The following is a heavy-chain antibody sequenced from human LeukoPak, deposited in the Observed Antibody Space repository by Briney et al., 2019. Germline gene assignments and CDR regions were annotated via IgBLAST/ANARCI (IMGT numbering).Heavy chain of an antibody. CDR3: TRDSSYGDYSTAFDY. CDR1: GFMFSNYA. V-gene: IGHV3-23*01. D-gene: IGHD4-17*01. J-gene: IGHJ4*02. CDR2: SGSTT. Sequence: GGSLRLSCAASGFMFSNYAMTWVRQAPGKGLEWVSSSGSTTDYSDSVKGRFTISRDNSKNTLYLQMNSLRADDTAVYYCTRDSSYGDYSTAFDYWGQGALVTVSS.